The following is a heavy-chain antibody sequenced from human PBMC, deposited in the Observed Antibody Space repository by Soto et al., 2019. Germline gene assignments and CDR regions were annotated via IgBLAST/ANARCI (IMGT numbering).Heavy chain of an antibody. D-gene: IGHD1-26*01. CDR1: GFTFSSYA. Sequence: PLAYLSLSCASSGFTFSSYAMSWVRQAPGKGLEWVSAISGSGGSTYYADSVKGRFTISRDNSKNTLYLQMNSLRAEDTAVYYCARDPVGATSSRTFDYWGQGTLVTVSS. CDR3: ARDPVGATSSRTFDY. J-gene: IGHJ4*02. CDR2: ISGSGGST. V-gene: IGHV3-23*01.